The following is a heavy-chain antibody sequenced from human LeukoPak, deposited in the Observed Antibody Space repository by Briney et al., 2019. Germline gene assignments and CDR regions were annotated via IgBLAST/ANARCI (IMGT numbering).Heavy chain of an antibody. Sequence: EASVKVSCKASGYTFTGYYMHWVRQAPGQGREWMGWINPDSGGTNSAQKFQGRVTMTRDTSISTAYMELSRLTSDDTAVYYCARTKAYCGGDCYSDYWGQGTLVTVSS. CDR2: INPDSGGT. V-gene: IGHV1-2*02. CDR3: ARTKAYCGGDCYSDY. J-gene: IGHJ4*02. D-gene: IGHD2-21*02. CDR1: GYTFTGYY.